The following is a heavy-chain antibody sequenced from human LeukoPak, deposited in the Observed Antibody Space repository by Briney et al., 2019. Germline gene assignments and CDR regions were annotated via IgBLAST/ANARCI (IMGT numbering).Heavy chain of an antibody. V-gene: IGHV3-53*01. D-gene: IGHD3-3*01. CDR2: IYSGGSI. Sequence: PGGSLRLSCAASGFSFSTFVMHWVRQAPGKGLEWVSVIYSGGSIYYADSVKGRFTISRDNSKNTLYLQMNSLRAEDTAVYYCARAPVDFWSGYYYYGMDVWGQGTTVTVSS. CDR3: ARAPVDFWSGYYYYGMDV. CDR1: GFSFSTFV. J-gene: IGHJ6*02.